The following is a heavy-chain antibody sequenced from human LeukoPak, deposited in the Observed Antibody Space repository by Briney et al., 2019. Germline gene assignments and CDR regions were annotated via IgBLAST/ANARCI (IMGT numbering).Heavy chain of an antibody. V-gene: IGHV3-30-3*01. J-gene: IGHJ4*02. Sequence: GGSLRLSCAASGFTFSSYAMHWVRQAPGKGLEWVAVISYDGSNKYYADSVKGRFTISRDNSKNTLYLQMSSLRAEDTAVYYCARDATVTTVGATLYWGQGTLVTVSS. CDR2: ISYDGSNK. CDR1: GFTFSSYA. D-gene: IGHD4-17*01. CDR3: ARDATVTTVGATLY.